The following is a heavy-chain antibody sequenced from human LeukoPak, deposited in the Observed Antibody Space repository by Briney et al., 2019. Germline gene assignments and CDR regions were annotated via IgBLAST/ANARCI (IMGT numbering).Heavy chain of an antibody. CDR1: GYTFTSYG. CDR3: AISVEYSGPPGY. Sequence: ASVKVSCKASGYTFTSYGISWVRQAPGRGLEWMGWISAYNGNTNYAQKLQGRVTMTTDTSTSTAYMELRSLRSDDTAVYYCAISVEYSGPPGYWGQGTLVTVSS. D-gene: IGHD6-6*01. J-gene: IGHJ4*02. CDR2: ISAYNGNT. V-gene: IGHV1-18*01.